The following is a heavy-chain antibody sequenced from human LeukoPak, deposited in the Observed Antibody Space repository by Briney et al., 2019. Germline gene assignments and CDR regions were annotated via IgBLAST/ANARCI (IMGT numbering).Heavy chain of an antibody. Sequence: PEGSLRLSCAASGFTFSDSAMTWVRQVPGKGLEWVSLISSSGGNTYYADSVKGRFTISRDNSKNTLSLQMNSLRVEDTAIYYCAKDIQLSTWGLGTMVTVSS. J-gene: IGHJ3*01. CDR3: AKDIQLST. D-gene: IGHD3-16*02. V-gene: IGHV3-23*01. CDR1: GFTFSDSA. CDR2: ISSSGGNT.